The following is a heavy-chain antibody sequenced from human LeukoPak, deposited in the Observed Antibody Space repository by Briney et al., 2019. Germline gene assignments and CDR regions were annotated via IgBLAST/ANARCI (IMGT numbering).Heavy chain of an antibody. J-gene: IGHJ4*02. Sequence: SVKVSCKASGGTFSSYAISWVRQAPGQGLEWMGGIIPIFGTANYAQKFQGRVTITTDESTSTAYMELSSLRSEDTAVYYCARSTSPSYHYDSSGPGWGYFDYWGQGTLVTVSS. V-gene: IGHV1-69*05. CDR2: IIPIFGTA. CDR3: ARSTSPSYHYDSSGPGWGYFDY. CDR1: GGTFSSYA. D-gene: IGHD3-22*01.